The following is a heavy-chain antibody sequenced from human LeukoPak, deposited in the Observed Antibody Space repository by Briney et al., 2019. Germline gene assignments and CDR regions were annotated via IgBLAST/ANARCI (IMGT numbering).Heavy chain of an antibody. Sequence: GRSLILSCAASGFTYSHYGMHWVRQAPGKGLEWVAVIWSDGTEKYYADPVKGRFTISRDNSKNMLYLQMNSLRGEDTGVYYCAKDAQRGFDYSNSLEYWGLGALVTVSS. D-gene: IGHD4-11*01. CDR1: GFTYSHYG. CDR3: AKDAQRGFDYSNSLEY. CDR2: IWSDGTEK. V-gene: IGHV3-33*06. J-gene: IGHJ4*02.